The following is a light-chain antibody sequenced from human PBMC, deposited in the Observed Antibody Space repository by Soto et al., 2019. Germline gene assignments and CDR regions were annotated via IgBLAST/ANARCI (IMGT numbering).Light chain of an antibody. J-gene: IGKJ3*01. CDR2: GAS. CDR1: QSVSSN. Sequence: IVMTQFPATLSVSPGQRPTLCYRASQSVSSNLAWYQQKPDQAPRLLIYGASSRATGIPARFSGSGSGTEFALTISSLKSEDFAVYYCQQYNNWPITFGPGTKVDIK. V-gene: IGKV3-15*01. CDR3: QQYNNWPIT.